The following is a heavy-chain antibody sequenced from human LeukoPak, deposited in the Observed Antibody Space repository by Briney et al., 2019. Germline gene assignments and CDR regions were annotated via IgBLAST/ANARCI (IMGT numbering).Heavy chain of an antibody. Sequence: ASVKVSCKASGYTITGYYMHWVRQAPGQGLEWMGRTNPNSGGTNYAQKFQGRVTMTRDTSISTAYMELSRLRSDDTAVYYCASMDCSSTSCYFGSSIEFDYWGQGTLVTVSS. CDR2: TNPNSGGT. D-gene: IGHD2-2*01. CDR1: GYTITGYY. J-gene: IGHJ4*02. V-gene: IGHV1-2*06. CDR3: ASMDCSSTSCYFGSSIEFDY.